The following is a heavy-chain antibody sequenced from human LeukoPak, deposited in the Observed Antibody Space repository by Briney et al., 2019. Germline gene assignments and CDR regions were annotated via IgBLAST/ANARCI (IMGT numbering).Heavy chain of an antibody. D-gene: IGHD1-7*01. V-gene: IGHV4-59*01. CDR2: IYYSGST. CDR1: GCTISSYD. Sequence: SETLTLTCTASGCTISSYDWIWIRQPPGKGLEWMGYIYYSGSTNYYPSLKNRLTISVDTSKNQFSLKLSSVTAADTAAYYCVWVHRATTYFDCWGQGRLVTASS. CDR3: VWVHRATTYFDC. J-gene: IGHJ4*02.